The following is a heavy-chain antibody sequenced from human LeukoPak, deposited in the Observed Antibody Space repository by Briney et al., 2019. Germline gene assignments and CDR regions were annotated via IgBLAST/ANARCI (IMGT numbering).Heavy chain of an antibody. V-gene: IGHV1-2*02. CDR3: ARRGYSYGFVWFDP. J-gene: IGHJ5*02. CDR2: INPNSGGT. CDR1: GYTFTGYY. D-gene: IGHD5-18*01. Sequence: ASVKVSCKASGYTFTGYYMHWVRQAPGRGLEWMGWINPNSGGTNHAQKFQGRVTMTRDTSISTAYMELSRLRSDDTAVYYCARRGYSYGFVWFDPWGQGTLVTVSS.